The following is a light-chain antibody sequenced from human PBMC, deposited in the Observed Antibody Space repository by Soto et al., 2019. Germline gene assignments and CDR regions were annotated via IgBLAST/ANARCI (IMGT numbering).Light chain of an antibody. CDR2: GAS. Sequence: EIVLTQSPVTLSLSPGERATLSCRASQSVRTYLAWYQVKPGQAPRLLIYGASARATGIPAKFSGSGSGTEFTLTISSLQSEDFAVYYCQQYNKWPRTFGQGTKVDI. CDR3: QQYNKWPRT. V-gene: IGKV3D-15*01. J-gene: IGKJ1*01. CDR1: QSVRTY.